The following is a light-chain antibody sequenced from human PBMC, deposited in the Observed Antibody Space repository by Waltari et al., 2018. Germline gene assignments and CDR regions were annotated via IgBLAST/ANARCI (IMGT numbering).Light chain of an antibody. V-gene: IGLV3-21*02. CDR3: QVWDSPSDPPEV. J-gene: IGLJ2*01. CDR1: HLGSKS. CDR2: DG. Sequence: SHVLTQPPSVSVAPGQTARITCVGNHLGSKSVHWYQQKPGQGPVLVVCDGDRPSGIPARFSGSNSGNTATLTIIRVEAGDEADYFCQVWDSPSDPPEVFGGGTKLTVL.